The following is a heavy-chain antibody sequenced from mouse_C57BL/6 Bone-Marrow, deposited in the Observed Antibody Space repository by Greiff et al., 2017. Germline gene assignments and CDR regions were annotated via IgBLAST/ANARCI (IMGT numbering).Heavy chain of an antibody. D-gene: IGHD1-1*01. V-gene: IGHV1-69*01. Sequence: QVQLQQPGAELVMPGASVKLSCKASGYTFTSYWMHWVQQRPGQGLEWIGDIDPSDSYTNYNQKFKGKSTLTVDKSSSTAYMQLSSLTSEDSAVYYCARESSYDWFAYWGQGTLVTVSA. CDR3: ARESSYDWFAY. CDR2: IDPSDSYT. J-gene: IGHJ3*01. CDR1: GYTFTSYW.